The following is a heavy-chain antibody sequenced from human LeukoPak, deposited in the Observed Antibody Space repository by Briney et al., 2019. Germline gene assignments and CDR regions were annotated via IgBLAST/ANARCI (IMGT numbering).Heavy chain of an antibody. Sequence: PGGSLRLSCAASGFTLSSYGMNWVRQAPGKGLEWVSSISSSSSYIYYADSVKGRFTISRDNAKNSLYLQMNSLRAEDTAVYYCARVPTRYYDSSGTENPWGQGTLVTVSS. V-gene: IGHV3-21*01. D-gene: IGHD3-22*01. CDR1: GFTLSSYG. CDR3: ARVPTRYYDSSGTENP. J-gene: IGHJ5*02. CDR2: ISSSSSYI.